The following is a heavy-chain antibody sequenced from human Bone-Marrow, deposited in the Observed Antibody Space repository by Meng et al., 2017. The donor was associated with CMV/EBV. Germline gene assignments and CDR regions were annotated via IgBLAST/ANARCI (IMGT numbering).Heavy chain of an antibody. CDR2: IYYSGGT. CDR3: ARDRRLQWFYH. D-gene: IGHD2-21*02. V-gene: IGHV4-39*07. J-gene: IGHJ5*02. Sequence: WVRQAPGKGLEWIGSIYYSGGTYYNPSLKSRVTISVDTSKNQVSLRVTSVTAADTAVYYCARDRRLQWFYHWGQGTLVTVSS.